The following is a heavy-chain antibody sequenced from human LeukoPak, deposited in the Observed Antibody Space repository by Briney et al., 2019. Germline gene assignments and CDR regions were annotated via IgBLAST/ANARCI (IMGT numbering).Heavy chain of an antibody. CDR3: ATMTVAGTGDDAFDI. V-gene: IGHV1-24*01. CDR1: GYTLTELS. J-gene: IGHJ3*02. CDR2: FDPEDGET. D-gene: IGHD6-19*01. Sequence: EASVMVSCKVSGYTLTELSMHWVRQAPGKGLEWMGGFDPEDGETIYAQKFQGRVTMTEDTSTDTAYMELSSLRSEDTAVYYCATMTVAGTGDDAFDIWGQGTMVTVSA.